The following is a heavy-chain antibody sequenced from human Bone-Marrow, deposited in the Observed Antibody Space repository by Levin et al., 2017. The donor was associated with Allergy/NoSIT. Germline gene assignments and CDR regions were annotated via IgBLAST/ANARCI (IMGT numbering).Heavy chain of an antibody. CDR1: GGSINSDGYY. V-gene: IGHV4-61*02. Sequence: SQTLSLTCTVSGGSINSDGYYWNWIRQPAGKGLDWIGRIYTSGTTNYNPSLKGRVTISVDTSKNLLSLELTSVTAADTAVYYCARAGRGTGGLDYWGQGTLVTVSS. CDR2: IYTSGTT. D-gene: IGHD1-14*01. J-gene: IGHJ4*02. CDR3: ARAGRGTGGLDY.